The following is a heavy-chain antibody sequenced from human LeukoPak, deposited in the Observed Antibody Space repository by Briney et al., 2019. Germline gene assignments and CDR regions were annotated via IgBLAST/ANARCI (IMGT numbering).Heavy chain of an antibody. CDR2: ISNSGST. D-gene: IGHD2-15*01. Sequence: PSETLSLTCTVSGGSISSHYWTWIRQSPVKGLEWIGDISNSGSTSYNPSLKIRVTISIDTSKNQFSLKLSSVTAADTAVYYCGRDALVGYFSYYYMDVSGNGTTVTVSS. CDR3: GRDALVGYFSYYYMDV. V-gene: IGHV4-59*11. J-gene: IGHJ6*03. CDR1: GGSISSHY.